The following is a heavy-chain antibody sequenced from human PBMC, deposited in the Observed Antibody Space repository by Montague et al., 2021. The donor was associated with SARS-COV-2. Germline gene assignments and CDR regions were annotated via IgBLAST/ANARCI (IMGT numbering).Heavy chain of an antibody. J-gene: IGHJ4*02. CDR3: ARLPDQLLRFGELFDY. CDR1: GGSISSSSYY. Sequence: SETLSLTCTVSGGSISSSSYYRGWIRQPPGKGLEWIGSIYYSGSTYYNPSLKSRVTISVDTSKNQFSLKLSSVTAADTAVYYCARLPDQLLRFGELFDYWGQGTLVTVSS. V-gene: IGHV4-39*01. CDR2: IYYSGST. D-gene: IGHD3-10*01.